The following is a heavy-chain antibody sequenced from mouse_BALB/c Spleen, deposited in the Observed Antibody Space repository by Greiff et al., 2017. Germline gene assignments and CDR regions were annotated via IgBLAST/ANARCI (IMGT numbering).Heavy chain of an antibody. Sequence: EVQLQQSGAELVRSGASVKLSCTASGFNINDYYMHWVKQRPEQGLVWIGWIDPENGDTEYAPKLQGKATMTADTSSNTAYLQLSSLTSEDTAVYYCNYGYDDPLYAMDYWGQGTSVTVSP. CDR1: GFNINDYY. J-gene: IGHJ4*01. V-gene: IGHV14-4*02. CDR3: NYGYDDPLYAMDY. CDR2: IDPENGDT. D-gene: IGHD2-2*01.